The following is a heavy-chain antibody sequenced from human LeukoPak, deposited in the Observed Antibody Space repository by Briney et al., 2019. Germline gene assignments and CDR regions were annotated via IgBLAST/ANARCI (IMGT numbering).Heavy chain of an antibody. CDR1: GLTFSSYA. D-gene: IGHD5-18*01. V-gene: IGHV3-23*01. Sequence: PGGSLRLSCAVSGLTFSSYAMSWVRQAPGKGLEWVSGISGSGGSTGYADSVKGRFTISRDNSKNTLYLQMNSLSAEDTAVYYCARLIGSVDTAVDYWGQGTLVTVSS. CDR2: ISGSGGST. CDR3: ARLIGSVDTAVDY. J-gene: IGHJ4*02.